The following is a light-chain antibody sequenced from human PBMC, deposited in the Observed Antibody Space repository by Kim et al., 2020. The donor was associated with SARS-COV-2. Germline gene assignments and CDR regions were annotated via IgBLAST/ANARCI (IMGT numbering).Light chain of an antibody. J-gene: IGKJ1*01. CDR3: QQYDSSSPWT. Sequence: GDRVTITCRASQNSGNLVAWYQHEPGKAPKLRSYEASSLASGVPSRFSGTGSGSEFTLTIRSLQPDDIATYYCQQYDSSSPWTFGQGTKVDIK. CDR2: EAS. CDR1: QNSGNL. V-gene: IGKV1-5*01.